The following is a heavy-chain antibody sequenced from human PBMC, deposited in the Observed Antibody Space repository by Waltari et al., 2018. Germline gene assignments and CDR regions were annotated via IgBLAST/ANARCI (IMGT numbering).Heavy chain of an antibody. CDR1: GYSFTYYW. V-gene: IGHV5-51*01. CDR2: IYPSDSDT. D-gene: IGHD2-15*01. CDR3: ARQSSGNDAFDI. J-gene: IGHJ3*02. Sequence: VQVVQSGAEVKKPGESLKISCKGFGYSFTYYWIGWVRQMPGKGLEWVGVIYPSDSDTRYSPSFQGQVTISADRSINTAYLQWSSLKASDTAMYYCARQSSGNDAFDIWCQGTMVTVSS.